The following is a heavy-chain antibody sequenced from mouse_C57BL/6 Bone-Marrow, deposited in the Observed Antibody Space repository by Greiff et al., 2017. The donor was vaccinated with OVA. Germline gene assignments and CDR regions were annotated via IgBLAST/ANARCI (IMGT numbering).Heavy chain of an antibody. J-gene: IGHJ4*01. CDR3: ARPYYYDAMDY. D-gene: IGHD1-1*01. CDR2: ISSGSSTI. Sequence: DVMLVESGGGLVKPGGSLKLSCAASGFTFSDYGMHWVRQAPEKGLEWVAYISSGSSTIYYADTVKGRFTISRDNAKNTLFLQMTSLRSEDTAMYYCARPYYYDAMDYWGQGTSVTVSS. V-gene: IGHV5-17*01. CDR1: GFTFSDYG.